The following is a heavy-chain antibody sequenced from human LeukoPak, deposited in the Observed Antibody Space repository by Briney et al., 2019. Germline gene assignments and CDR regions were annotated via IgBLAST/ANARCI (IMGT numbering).Heavy chain of an antibody. V-gene: IGHV4-39*01. CDR1: GDSISYHNYY. J-gene: IGHJ3*01. CDR3: ARLRATAGHRGGFDF. Sequence: PSETLSLTCAVSGDSISYHNYYWDWIRQPPGKGLEWIGTVYYTGNTYYNPSLKSRVAISVDTSKNQFSLQLTSMTAADTAVYYCARLRATAGHRGGFDFWGRGTMVTVSS. CDR2: VYYTGNT. D-gene: IGHD6-25*01.